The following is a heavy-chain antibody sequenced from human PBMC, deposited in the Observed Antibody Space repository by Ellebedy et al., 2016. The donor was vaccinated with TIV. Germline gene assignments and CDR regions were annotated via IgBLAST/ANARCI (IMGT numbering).Heavy chain of an antibody. Sequence: LSLTCAASGFNFSSYAMSWVRQAPGKGLEWVSAISGSGGSTYYADSVKGRFTISRDNSKNTLYLQMNSLRAEDTAVYYCARPWVEMATIGDAFDIWGQGTMVTVSS. D-gene: IGHD5-24*01. CDR2: ISGSGGST. J-gene: IGHJ3*02. CDR3: ARPWVEMATIGDAFDI. CDR1: GFNFSSYA. V-gene: IGHV3-23*01.